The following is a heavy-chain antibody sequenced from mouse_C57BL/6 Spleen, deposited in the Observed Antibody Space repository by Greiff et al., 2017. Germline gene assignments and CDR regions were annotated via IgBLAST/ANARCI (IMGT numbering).Heavy chain of an antibody. CDR1: GYTFTSYW. V-gene: IGHV1-7*01. CDR2: INPSSGYT. CDR3: ARSLITTVVGDYAMDY. Sequence: QVQLKQSGAELAKPGASVKLSCKASGYTFTSYWMHWVKQRPGQGLEWIGYINPSSGYTKYNQKLKDKATLTADKSSSTAYMQLSSLTYEDSAVYYCARSLITTVVGDYAMDYWGQGTSVTVSS. D-gene: IGHD1-1*01. J-gene: IGHJ4*01.